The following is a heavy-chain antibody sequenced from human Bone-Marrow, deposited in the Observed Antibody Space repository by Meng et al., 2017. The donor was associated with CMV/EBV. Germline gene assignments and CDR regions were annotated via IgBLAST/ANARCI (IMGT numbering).Heavy chain of an antibody. CDR1: GGSFSSYY. CDR3: ARNYDILTGLDHWFDP. V-gene: IGHV4-34*01. CDR2: INHSGST. J-gene: IGHJ5*02. Sequence: SETLSLTCAVYGGSFSSYYWSWIRQSPGKGLEWIGEINHSGSTNYNPSLKSRATISVDTSKNQFSLELSSVTAADTAVYYCARNYDILTGLDHWFDPWGQGTLVTVSS. D-gene: IGHD3-9*01.